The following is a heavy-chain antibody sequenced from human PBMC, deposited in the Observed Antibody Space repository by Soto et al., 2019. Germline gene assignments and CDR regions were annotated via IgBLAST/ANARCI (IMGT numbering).Heavy chain of an antibody. V-gene: IGHV1-69*04. CDR1: GGFYSIKT. CDR2: IIPLVHII. CDR3: ARGRRRDDSNTFDALDV. Sequence: QVQLVQSGAEVKKPGSSVKVSCKASGGFYSIKTISWVRQAPGQGLEWMGRIIPLVHIINNAQKFQGRVAIPAEKSKSTAYRELSSRKSDDTAIYFCARGRRRDDSNTFDALDVWGQGTMVTVSS. D-gene: IGHD3-22*01. J-gene: IGHJ3*01.